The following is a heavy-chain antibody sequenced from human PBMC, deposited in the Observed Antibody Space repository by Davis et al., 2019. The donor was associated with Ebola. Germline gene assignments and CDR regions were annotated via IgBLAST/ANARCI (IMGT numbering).Heavy chain of an antibody. CDR2: INHSGGT. V-gene: IGHV4-34*01. CDR1: GGSFSGYY. CDR3: ARGNAFDI. Sequence: MPSETPSLTCAVYGGSFSGYYWSWIRQPPGKGLEWIGEINHSGGTNYNPSLKSRVTISVDTSKNQFSLKLSSVTAADTAVYYCARGNAFDIWGQGTMVTVSS. J-gene: IGHJ3*02.